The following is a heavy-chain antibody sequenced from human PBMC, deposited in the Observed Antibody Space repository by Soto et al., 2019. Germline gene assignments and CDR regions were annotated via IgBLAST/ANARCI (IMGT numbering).Heavy chain of an antibody. CDR1: GGSISSYY. CDR3: ARGTGYYRIYYYYGMDV. V-gene: IGHV4-59*01. Sequence: SETLSLTCTVSGGSISSYYWSWIRQPPGKGLEWIGYIYYSGSTNYNPSLKSRVTISVDTSKNQFSLKLSSVTAADTAVYYCARGTGYYRIYYYYGMDVWGQGTTVTVSS. D-gene: IGHD3-9*01. CDR2: IYYSGST. J-gene: IGHJ6*02.